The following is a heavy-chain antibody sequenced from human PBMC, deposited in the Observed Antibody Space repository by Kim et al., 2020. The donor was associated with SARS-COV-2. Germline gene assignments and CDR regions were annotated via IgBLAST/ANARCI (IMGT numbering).Heavy chain of an antibody. CDR3: AKDAGYSGYDYLDY. V-gene: IGHV3-33*06. CDR2: MWSDGNTK. D-gene: IGHD5-12*01. CDR1: GFTLNSYG. J-gene: IGHJ4*02. Sequence: GGSLRLSCAASGFTLNSYGVHWVRQAPGKGLEWVAVMWSDGNTKYYADSVKGRFTLSRDDSKKKLYLQMNSLRAEDTAVYYCAKDAGYSGYDYLDYWGPGTLVSVSS.